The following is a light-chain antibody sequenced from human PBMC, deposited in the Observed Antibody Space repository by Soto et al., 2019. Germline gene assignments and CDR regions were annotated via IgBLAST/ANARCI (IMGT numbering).Light chain of an antibody. CDR3: QQYDKFLLT. V-gene: IGKV1-33*01. CDR1: HDIRNY. Sequence: DIQMTQSPSSLSASVGDRVTITCQASHDIRNYLNWYQQKPGKAPKLLIYDASNLQTGVPPRFSGSGSGTQFTFTISSLQPEDIGTYYCQQYDKFLLTFGGGTKVEIK. J-gene: IGKJ4*01. CDR2: DAS.